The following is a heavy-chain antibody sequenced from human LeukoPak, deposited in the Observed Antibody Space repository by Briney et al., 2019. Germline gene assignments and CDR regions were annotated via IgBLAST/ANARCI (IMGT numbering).Heavy chain of an antibody. D-gene: IGHD6-6*01. CDR2: INPSSGST. V-gene: IGHV1-46*01. CDR1: GYTFTSYY. CDR3: ARVHYDHLSSSSGNWFDP. J-gene: IGHJ5*02. Sequence: GASVKVSCKASGYTFTSYYMHWVRQAPGQGLEWMGIINPSSGSTSYAQKFQGRVTMTRDTSTSTVYMERSSLRSEDTAVYYCARVHYDHLSSSSGNWFDPWGQGTLVTVSS.